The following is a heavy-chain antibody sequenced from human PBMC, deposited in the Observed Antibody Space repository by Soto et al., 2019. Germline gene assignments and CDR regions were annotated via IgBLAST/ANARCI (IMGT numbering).Heavy chain of an antibody. V-gene: IGHV3-30*03. D-gene: IGHD2-21*01. CDR1: GFTISGHG. CDR3: ASCGGIASPPSDVSMAPYDQ. J-gene: IGHJ5*02. CDR2: ISYDGSDK. Sequence: QVQLVESGGGVVQPGRSLRLSCAASGFTISGHGMHWVRQAPGKGLEWLAVISYDGSDKFYGDSVKGRFTISRDNSKNTLFRPVHRGREDSTAVYSCASCGGIASPPSDVSMAPYDQWGQGTLVTVSS.